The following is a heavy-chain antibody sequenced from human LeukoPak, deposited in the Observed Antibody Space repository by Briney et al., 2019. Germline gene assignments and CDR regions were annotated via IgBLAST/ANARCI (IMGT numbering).Heavy chain of an antibody. J-gene: IGHJ5*02. Sequence: GGSLRLFCAGSGFKLDDYGMSWVRQAPGKGLEWVSGINRHGGSIAYADSVKGRFTISRDNAKNSLYLQMNSLRAEDTALYYCAREVGVPAAPDSWGQGILVTVSS. CDR2: INRHGGSI. CDR3: AREVGVPAAPDS. CDR1: GFKLDDYG. D-gene: IGHD2-2*01. V-gene: IGHV3-20*04.